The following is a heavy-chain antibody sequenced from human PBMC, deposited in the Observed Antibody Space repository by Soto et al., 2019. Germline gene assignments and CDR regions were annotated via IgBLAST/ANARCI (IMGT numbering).Heavy chain of an antibody. V-gene: IGHV3-30-3*01. Sequence: QVQLVESGGGVVQPGRSLRLSCAASGFTFISYAMHWVRQAPGKGLEWVAVISFDGSTEYYADSVKGRFTISRDKSKNTVYLQMISLRSEDTAVYYCARSRHGSGSYTHFYYGLDVWGQGTTVTVSS. CDR2: ISFDGSTE. CDR3: ARSRHGSGSYTHFYYGLDV. D-gene: IGHD3-10*01. J-gene: IGHJ6*02. CDR1: GFTFISYA.